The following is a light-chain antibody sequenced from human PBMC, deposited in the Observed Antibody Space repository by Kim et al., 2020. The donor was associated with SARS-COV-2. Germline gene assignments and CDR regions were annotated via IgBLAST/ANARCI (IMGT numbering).Light chain of an antibody. J-gene: IGKJ1*01. CDR3: QQYSNWPPWT. CDR2: GAS. CDR1: QSISNK. Sequence: SPGEGATLPCRASQSISNKLAWYQHQPGQAPRLLIYGASTRATGVPGRFSASGSGTEFTLTISSLQSEDFAVYFCQQYSNWPPWTFGQGTKVDIK. V-gene: IGKV3-15*01.